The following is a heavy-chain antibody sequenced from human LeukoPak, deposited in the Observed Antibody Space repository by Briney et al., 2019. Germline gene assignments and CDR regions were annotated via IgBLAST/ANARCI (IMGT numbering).Heavy chain of an antibody. V-gene: IGHV4-59*01. CDR1: GGSISSYY. J-gene: IGHJ5*02. Sequence: SETLSLTCTVSGGSISSYYWSWIRQPPGKGLEWIGYIYYSGSTNYNPSLKSRVTISVDTSKNQFSPKLSSVTAADTAVYYCARDMGYSSSSGSYNWFDPWGQGTLVTVSS. CDR3: ARDMGYSSSSGSYNWFDP. D-gene: IGHD6-6*01. CDR2: IYYSGST.